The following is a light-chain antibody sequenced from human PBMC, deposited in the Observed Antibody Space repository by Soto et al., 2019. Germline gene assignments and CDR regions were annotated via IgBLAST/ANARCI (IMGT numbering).Light chain of an antibody. Sequence: QSVLTQPASVSGSPGQSITISCTGSSSDVGGYKFVSWYRQHPGKVPQLLIYEATKRPAGVSHRFSGSKSDNTASLTISGLQSEDEADYYCQSYDTSLSGSYVFGTGTKVTVL. CDR2: EAT. V-gene: IGLV2-14*02. CDR3: QSYDTSLSGSYV. J-gene: IGLJ1*01. CDR1: SSDVGGYKF.